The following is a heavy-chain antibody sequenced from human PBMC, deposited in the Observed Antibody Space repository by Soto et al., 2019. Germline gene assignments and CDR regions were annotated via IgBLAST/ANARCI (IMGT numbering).Heavy chain of an antibody. CDR1: GYTFTSYA. D-gene: IGHD2-21*02. J-gene: IGHJ6*03. V-gene: IGHV1-3*01. CDR3: AREAYSPRVDTYYHMDV. CDR2: IDAGNGET. Sequence: GASVKVSCKASGYTFTSYAMHWVRQAPGQRLEWLGWIDAGNGETKYSQRFQGRGTITRDTSATTVYMELSSLRSEDTAVYYCAREAYSPRVDTYYHMDVWGKGTTVTVSS.